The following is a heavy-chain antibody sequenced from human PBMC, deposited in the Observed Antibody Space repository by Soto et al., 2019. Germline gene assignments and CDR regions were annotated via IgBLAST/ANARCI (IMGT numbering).Heavy chain of an antibody. J-gene: IGHJ3*02. CDR1: GYTFTTYA. D-gene: IGHD6-13*01. CDR3: AKGIAAAGIPLDVFDI. V-gene: IGHV1-3*04. Sequence: AASVKVSCKASGYTFTTYAIHWVRQVPGQRLEWMGWLNTGNRKTKYSQKFQGRVTFTSDTSATTAYMELSSLRSEDTAVYYCAKGIAAAGIPLDVFDIWG. CDR2: LNTGNRKT.